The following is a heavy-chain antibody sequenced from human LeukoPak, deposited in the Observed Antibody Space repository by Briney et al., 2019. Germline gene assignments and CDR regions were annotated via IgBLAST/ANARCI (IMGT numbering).Heavy chain of an antibody. V-gene: IGHV4-61*02. Sequence: SETLSLTCSVSSGSIYTGTYYWSWIRQPAGKGLEWIGRISTGGSTNYNPSLKSRVTISVDTSKNQFSLKLSSVTAADTAVYYCARDLPPLYSSSWSDAFDIWGQGTMVTVSS. J-gene: IGHJ3*02. D-gene: IGHD6-13*01. CDR1: SGSIYTGTYY. CDR3: ARDLPPLYSSSWSDAFDI. CDR2: ISTGGST.